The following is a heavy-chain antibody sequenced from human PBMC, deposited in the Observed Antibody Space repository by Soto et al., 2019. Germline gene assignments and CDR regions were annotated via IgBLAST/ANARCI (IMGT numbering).Heavy chain of an antibody. D-gene: IGHD3-22*01. CDR2: IGGSGGST. CDR1: GFNFSAYA. CDR3: AKPGVDYDSSGYFLGYFDY. Sequence: GGSLRLSCAASGFNFSAYAMSWVRQAPGKGLEWVSAIGGSGGSTFYADSVKGRFTISTDNCKNTLYLQMNSLRAEDTAIYYCAKPGVDYDSSGYFLGYFDYWGQGALVTVSS. V-gene: IGHV3-23*01. J-gene: IGHJ4*02.